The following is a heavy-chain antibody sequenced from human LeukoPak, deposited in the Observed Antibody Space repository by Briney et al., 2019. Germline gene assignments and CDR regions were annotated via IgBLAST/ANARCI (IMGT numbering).Heavy chain of an antibody. CDR3: ARDRGGGELPAN. CDR2: IIPLFGTA. V-gene: IGHV1-69*13. D-gene: IGHD1-26*01. CDR1: GYSFSIFG. J-gene: IGHJ4*02. Sequence: SVKVSCKTSGYSFSIFGVNWVRQAPGQGLEWMGGIIPLFGTANYAQNFQGRVTITANESTSTAYMEVSSLRSEDTAVYFCARDRGGGELPANWGQGTLVTVSS.